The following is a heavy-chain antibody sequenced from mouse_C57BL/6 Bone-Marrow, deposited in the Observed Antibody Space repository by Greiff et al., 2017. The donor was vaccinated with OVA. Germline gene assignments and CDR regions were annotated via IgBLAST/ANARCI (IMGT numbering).Heavy chain of an antibody. CDR1: GFSFNTYA. D-gene: IGHD2-5*01. J-gene: IGHJ4*01. CDR2: IRSKSNNYAT. V-gene: IGHV10-1*01. Sequence: EVQLVESGGGLVQPKGSLKLSCAASGFSFNTYAMNWVRQAPGKGLEWVARIRSKSNNYATYYADSVKDRFTISRDDSESMLYLQMNNLKTEDTAMYYCVAYYSNCMDYWGQGTSVTVSS. CDR3: VAYYSNCMDY.